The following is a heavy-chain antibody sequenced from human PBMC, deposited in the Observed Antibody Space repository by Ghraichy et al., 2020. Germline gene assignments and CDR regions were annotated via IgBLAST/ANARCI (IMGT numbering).Heavy chain of an antibody. J-gene: IGHJ4*02. CDR1: GFTFSSYS. Sequence: GESLNISCAASGFTFSSYSMNWVRQAPGKGLEWVSYISSSSSTIYYADSVKGRFTISRDNAKNSLYLQMNSLRDEDTAVYYCARVHDFWSGYPFDYWGQGTLVTVSS. V-gene: IGHV3-48*02. D-gene: IGHD3-3*01. CDR3: ARVHDFWSGYPFDY. CDR2: ISSSSSTI.